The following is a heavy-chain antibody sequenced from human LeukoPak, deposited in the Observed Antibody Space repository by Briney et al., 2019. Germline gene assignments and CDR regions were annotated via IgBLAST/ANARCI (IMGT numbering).Heavy chain of an antibody. CDR1: GFTFDDYG. CDR3: AKSWGYAANSLHIQH. J-gene: IGHJ1*01. Sequence: PGGSLRLSCAASGFTFDDYGMSWVRQAPGKGLEWVSGINWNGGSTGYADSVKGRFTISRDNAKNSLYLQMNSLRAEDTALYYCAKSWGYAANSLHIQHWGQGARVIVSA. V-gene: IGHV3-20*04. CDR2: INWNGGST. D-gene: IGHD4-23*01.